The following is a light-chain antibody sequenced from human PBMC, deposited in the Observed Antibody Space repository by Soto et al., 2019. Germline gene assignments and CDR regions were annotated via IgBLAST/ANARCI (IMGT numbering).Light chain of an antibody. CDR1: QSVSSY. Sequence: EIVLTQSPGTLSLSPGERATLSCRVSQSVSSYLAWYQQKPGQAPRLLIYDASNRATGIPARISSSGSGTDFTLTISSLEPEDFAVYYCQQRSNWPSISFGQGTRLEIK. J-gene: IGKJ5*01. CDR3: QQRSNWPSIS. CDR2: DAS. V-gene: IGKV3-11*01.